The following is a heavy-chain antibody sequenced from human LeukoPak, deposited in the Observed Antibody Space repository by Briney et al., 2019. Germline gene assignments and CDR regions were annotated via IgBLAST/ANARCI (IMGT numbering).Heavy chain of an antibody. CDR1: GGSISSYY. V-gene: IGHV4-4*07. CDR3: ARDGPYSSSWYGGNYYYYGMDV. D-gene: IGHD6-13*01. Sequence: SETLSLTCTVSGGSISSYYWSWIRQPAGKGLEWIGRIYTSGSTNYNPSLKSRVTMSVDTSKNQFSLKLSSVAAADTAVYYCARDGPYSSSWYGGNYYYYGMDVWGQGTTVTVSS. J-gene: IGHJ6*02. CDR2: IYTSGST.